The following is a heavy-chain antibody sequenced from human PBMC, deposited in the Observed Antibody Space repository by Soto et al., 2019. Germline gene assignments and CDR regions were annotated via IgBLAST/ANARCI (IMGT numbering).Heavy chain of an antibody. D-gene: IGHD2-15*01. CDR2: IYYSGST. J-gene: IGHJ4*02. Sequence: QVQLQESGPGLVKPSETLSLTCTVSGGSISSYYWSWIRQPPGKGLEWIGYIYYSGSTNYNPSLKSRVTLSVDTSKNQFSLKLSSVTAADTAVYYCARVSLYCSGGSCYEGAYYFDYWGQGTLVTVSS. CDR3: ARVSLYCSGGSCYEGAYYFDY. CDR1: GGSISSYY. V-gene: IGHV4-59*01.